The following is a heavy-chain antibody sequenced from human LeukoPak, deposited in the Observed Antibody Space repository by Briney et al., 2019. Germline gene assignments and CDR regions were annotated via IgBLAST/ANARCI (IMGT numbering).Heavy chain of an antibody. CDR1: GFTVSSNY. J-gene: IGHJ4*02. V-gene: IGHV3-53*01. D-gene: IGHD3-22*01. CDR2: IYSGGST. CDR3: ARAYLVDDSLYFDY. Sequence: GGSLRLSCAASGFTVSSNYMSWVRQAPGKGLEWVSVIYSGGSTYYADSVKGRFTISRDNSKNTLYLQMNSLRAEDTAVYYCARAYLVDDSLYFDYWGQGILVTVSS.